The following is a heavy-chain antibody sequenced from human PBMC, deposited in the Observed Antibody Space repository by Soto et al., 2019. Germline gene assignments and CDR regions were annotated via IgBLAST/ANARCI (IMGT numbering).Heavy chain of an antibody. J-gene: IGHJ4*02. CDR1: AFTFNTYA. Sequence: EVQLLESGGGLVQPGGSLRLSCAASAFTFNTYAMGWVRQAPGKGLEWVSAISVSGGGTYYADSGKGRFTISRDTSKNTLYLQMHSLRADYTAVYYGAKSGGASPYYFDYWGRGTLVTVSS. D-gene: IGHD1-26*01. V-gene: IGHV3-23*01. CDR2: ISVSGGGT. CDR3: AKSGGASPYYFDY.